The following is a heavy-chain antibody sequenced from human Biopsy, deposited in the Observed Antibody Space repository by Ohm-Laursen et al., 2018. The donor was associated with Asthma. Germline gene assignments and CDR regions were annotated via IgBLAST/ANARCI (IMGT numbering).Heavy chain of an antibody. Sequence: SSVKVSCKASGYTFNSAGITWVRQAPGQGLEWMGWISVYNGNTKVAQKLQDRVTIITDTSTSTAYMELRSLRSDDTAVYFCARAVDYSHYYGIDVWGQGTTVTVS. D-gene: IGHD3-10*01. CDR3: ARAVDYSHYYGIDV. CDR2: ISVYNGNT. CDR1: GYTFNSAG. V-gene: IGHV1-18*01. J-gene: IGHJ6*02.